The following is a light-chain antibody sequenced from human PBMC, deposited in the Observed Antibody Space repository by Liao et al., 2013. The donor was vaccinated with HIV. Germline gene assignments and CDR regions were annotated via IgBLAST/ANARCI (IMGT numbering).Light chain of an antibody. CDR2: QDR. CDR3: QAWDSSTGV. Sequence: SYELTQPPSVSVSPGQTASITCSGDKLGDQYACWYQQKPGQSPVLVIYQDRKRPSGIPERFSGSKSGNTATLTISGTQAMDEADYYCQAWDSSTGVFGGGTKLTVL. CDR1: KLGDQY. J-gene: IGLJ2*01. V-gene: IGLV3-1*01.